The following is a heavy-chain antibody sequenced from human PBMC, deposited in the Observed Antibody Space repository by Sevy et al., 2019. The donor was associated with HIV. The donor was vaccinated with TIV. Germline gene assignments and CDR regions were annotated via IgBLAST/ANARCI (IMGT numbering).Heavy chain of an antibody. J-gene: IGHJ4*02. D-gene: IGHD6-13*01. Sequence: GGSLRLSCAASGFTFSSYWMHWVRQAPGKGLVWVSRINSDGSSTRYADSVKGRFTISRDNAKNTLYLQLNSLRAEDTAVYYCASDPTIAAAGTPYDYWGQGTLVTVSS. V-gene: IGHV3-74*01. CDR1: GFTFSSYW. CDR3: ASDPTIAAAGTPYDY. CDR2: INSDGSST.